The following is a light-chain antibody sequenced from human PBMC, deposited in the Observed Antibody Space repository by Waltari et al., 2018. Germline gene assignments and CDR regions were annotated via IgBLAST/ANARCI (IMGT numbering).Light chain of an antibody. V-gene: IGLV4-69*01. Sequence: QLVLTQSPSASASLGAPVKLTCTLSSGHSSYDIAWHQQQPEKGPRYLMKLNSDGSHSKGDGIPDRFSGSSSGAERYLTISSLQSEDEADYYCQTWGTGIPVVFGGGTKLTVL. CDR2: LNSDGSH. CDR1: SGHSSYD. J-gene: IGLJ2*01. CDR3: QTWGTGIPVV.